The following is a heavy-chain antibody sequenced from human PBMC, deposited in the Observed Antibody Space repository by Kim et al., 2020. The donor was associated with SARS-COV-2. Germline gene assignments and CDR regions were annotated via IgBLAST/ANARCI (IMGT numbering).Heavy chain of an antibody. Sequence: NESLKGRVTISVDTSKNQFSLILTSVTAADTAVYYCARQRGYTYGFIDYWGQGALVIVSS. D-gene: IGHD5-18*01. J-gene: IGHJ4*02. CDR3: ARQRGYTYGFIDY. V-gene: IGHV4-39*01.